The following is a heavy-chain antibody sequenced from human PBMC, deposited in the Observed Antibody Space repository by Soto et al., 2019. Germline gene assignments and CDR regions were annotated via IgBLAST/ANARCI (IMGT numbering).Heavy chain of an antibody. J-gene: IGHJ4*02. D-gene: IGHD3-22*01. V-gene: IGHV3-23*01. CDR3: AKVRYYDSSGPNDY. CDR2: ISGSGGST. CDR1: GFTFSSYA. Sequence: GGSLRLSCAASGFTFSSYAMSWVRQAPGKGLEWVSAISGSGGSTYYADSVKGRFTISRDNSKNTLYLQMNSLRAEDTAVYYCAKVRYYDSSGPNDYWGQGTLVTVSS.